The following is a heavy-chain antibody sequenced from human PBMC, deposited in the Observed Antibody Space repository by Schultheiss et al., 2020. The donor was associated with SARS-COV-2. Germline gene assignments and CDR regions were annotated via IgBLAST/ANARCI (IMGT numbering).Heavy chain of an antibody. CDR2: ISGSGGST. CDR3: ARDSDYGDYVIDY. D-gene: IGHD4-17*01. V-gene: IGHV3-23*01. CDR1: GFTFSSYA. Sequence: GGSLRLSCAASGFTFSSYAMSWVRQAPGKGLEWVSAISGSGGSTYYADSVKGRFTISRDNAKNSLYLQMNSLRAEDTAVYYCARDSDYGDYVIDYWGQGTLVTVSS. J-gene: IGHJ4*02.